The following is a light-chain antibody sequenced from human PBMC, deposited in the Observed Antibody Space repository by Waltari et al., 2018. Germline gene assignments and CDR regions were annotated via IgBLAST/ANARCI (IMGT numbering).Light chain of an antibody. J-gene: IGLJ3*02. CDR1: SSNIGAGYV. CDR2: DNY. Sequence: QSVLTQPPSVSGAPGQRVTISCTGSSSNIGAGYVHWYQQLPRTTPKLLIDDNYKRPSGVPDRFSASKSGSSASLAITGLQAEDEADDYCQSYDSSLRSKMFGGGTKLTVL. CDR3: QSYDSSLRSKM. V-gene: IGLV1-40*01.